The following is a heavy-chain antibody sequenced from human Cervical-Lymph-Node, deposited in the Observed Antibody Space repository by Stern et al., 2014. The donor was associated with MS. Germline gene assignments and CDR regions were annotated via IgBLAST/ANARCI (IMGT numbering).Heavy chain of an antibody. CDR1: GFTFDDYA. V-gene: IGHV3-9*01. Sequence: EVQLVQSGGGLVQPGRSLRLSCAASGFTFDDYAMHWVRQAPGRGLEWVSGISWNSGSVGYADSLKGRFTISRDNAKNSLYLQMNSLRAEDTALYYCVKDYSNRYFDYWGQGTLVTVSS. J-gene: IGHJ4*02. D-gene: IGHD4-11*01. CDR2: ISWNSGSV. CDR3: VKDYSNRYFDY.